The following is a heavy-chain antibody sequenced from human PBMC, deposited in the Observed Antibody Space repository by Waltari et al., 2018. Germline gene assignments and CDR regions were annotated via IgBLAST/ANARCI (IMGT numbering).Heavy chain of an antibody. CDR1: GFTFSSYA. Sequence: EVQLLESGGGLVQPGGSLRLSCAASGFTFSSYAMSWVSQAPGKGLEWVSAISGSGGSTYYADSVKGRFTISRDNSKNTLYLQMNSLRAEDTAVYYCAKAIVGGYYYGMDVWGQGTTVTVSS. D-gene: IGHD3-16*01. CDR2: ISGSGGST. J-gene: IGHJ6*02. V-gene: IGHV3-23*01. CDR3: AKAIVGGYYYGMDV.